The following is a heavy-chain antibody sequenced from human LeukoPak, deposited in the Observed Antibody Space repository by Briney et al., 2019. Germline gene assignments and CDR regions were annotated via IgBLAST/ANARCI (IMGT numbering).Heavy chain of an antibody. Sequence: SETLSLTCTASGGSISGHYWSWIRQPPGKGLEWIGYIYYSGRTNYNPSLTSRVTISVDTSKNQVYLKLNSVTAADTAVYYCARDLDATFDYWGQGTLVTVSA. V-gene: IGHV4-59*11. D-gene: IGHD2-2*01. CDR3: ARDLDATFDY. CDR1: GGSISGHY. J-gene: IGHJ4*02. CDR2: IYYSGRT.